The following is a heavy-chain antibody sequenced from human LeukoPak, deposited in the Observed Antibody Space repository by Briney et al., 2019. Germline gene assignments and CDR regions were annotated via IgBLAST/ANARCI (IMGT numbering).Heavy chain of an antibody. CDR2: ISTSGSTI. Sequence: WVRQPPGKGLEWVSYISTSGSTIYYADSVKGRFTISRDNANNSLHLQMSSLRDEDTAVYYCARSGSNGINYFAYWGQGTLVTVSS. V-gene: IGHV3-48*02. CDR3: ARSGSNGINYFAY. J-gene: IGHJ4*02. D-gene: IGHD2-15*01.